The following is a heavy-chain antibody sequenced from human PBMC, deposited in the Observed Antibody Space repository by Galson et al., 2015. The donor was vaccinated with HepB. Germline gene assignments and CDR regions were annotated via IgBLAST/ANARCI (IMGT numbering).Heavy chain of an antibody. CDR2: IYYSGST. J-gene: IGHJ5*02. CDR3: ARALGGCSSTSCYDFLPAQKKGKTVWFDP. CDR1: GGSISSSSYY. V-gene: IGHV4-61*05. Sequence: ETLSLTCTVSGGSISSSSYYWGWIRQPPGKGLEWIGYIYYSGSTNYNPSLKSRVTISVDTSKNQFSLKLSSVTAADTAVYYCARALGGCSSTSCYDFLPAQKKGKTVWFDPWGQGTLVTVSS. D-gene: IGHD2-2*01.